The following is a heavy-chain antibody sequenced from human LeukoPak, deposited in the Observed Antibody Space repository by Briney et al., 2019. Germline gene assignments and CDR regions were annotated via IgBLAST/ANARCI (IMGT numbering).Heavy chain of an antibody. V-gene: IGHV4-39*07. J-gene: IGHJ4*02. CDR3: ARGRGGNSGDY. CDR1: GGSISSSSYY. CDR2: IYYSGST. Sequence: SETLSLTCTVSGGSISSSSYYWGWIRQPPGKGLEWIGSIYYSGSTNYNPSLKSRVTISVDTSKNQFSLKLSSVTAADTGVYYCARGRGGNSGDYWGQGTLVTVSS. D-gene: IGHD4-23*01.